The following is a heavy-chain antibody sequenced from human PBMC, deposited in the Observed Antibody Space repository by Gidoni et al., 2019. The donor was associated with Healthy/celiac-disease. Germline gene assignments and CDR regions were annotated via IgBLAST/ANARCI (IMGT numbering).Heavy chain of an antibody. V-gene: IGHV1-69*01. Sequence: QVQLVQSGAEVKKPGSSVKVSCKASGGTFSSYAISWVRQAPGQGLEWMGGIIPIFGTANYAQKFQGRVTITADESTSTAYMELSSLRSEDTAVYYCARVGRGQWLGTRDAFDIWGQGTMVTVSS. J-gene: IGHJ3*02. CDR2: IIPIFGTA. D-gene: IGHD6-19*01. CDR3: ARVGRGQWLGTRDAFDI. CDR1: GGTFSSYA.